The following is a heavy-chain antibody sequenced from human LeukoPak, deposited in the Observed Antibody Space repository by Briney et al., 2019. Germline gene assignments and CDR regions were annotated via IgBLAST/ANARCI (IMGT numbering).Heavy chain of an antibody. V-gene: IGHV4-4*07. CDR3: ARDPTTYYDFWSGYFDFDY. CDR1: GGSISSYY. J-gene: IGHJ4*02. Sequence: SETLSLTCTVSGGSISSYYWSWIRQPAGKGLEWIGRIYTSGSTNYNPSLESRVTMSVDTSKNQFSLKLSSVTAADTAVYYCARDPTTYYDFWSGYFDFDYWGQGTLVTVSS. CDR2: IYTSGST. D-gene: IGHD3-3*01.